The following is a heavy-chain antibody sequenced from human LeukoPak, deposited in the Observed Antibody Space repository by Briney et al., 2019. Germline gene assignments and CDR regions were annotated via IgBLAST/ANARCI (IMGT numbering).Heavy chain of an antibody. J-gene: IGHJ4*02. V-gene: IGHV3-7*02. Sequence: GGSLRLSCAASGFTFSNYWMTWVRQAPGKGLEWVANIKHDGGEKYYVDSVKGRFTISRDNAKNSLYLQMNSLRAEDTAVYYCARVNPINSGFYAYWGQGTLVTVSS. D-gene: IGHD3-22*01. CDR2: IKHDGGEK. CDR1: GFTFSNYW. CDR3: ARVNPINSGFYAY.